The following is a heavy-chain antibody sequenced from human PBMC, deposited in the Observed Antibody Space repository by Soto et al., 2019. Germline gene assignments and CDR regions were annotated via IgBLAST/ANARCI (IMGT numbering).Heavy chain of an antibody. CDR2: ISSNGGST. J-gene: IGHJ6*02. CDR1: GFSFSRYA. V-gene: IGHV3-64D*06. CDR3: VKGPYCSSTSCYFSDYYYGMDV. D-gene: IGHD2-2*01. Sequence: GSLRLSCSASGFSFSRYAMHWVRQAPGKGLEYVSAISSNGGSTYYADSVKGRFTISRDNSKNTLYLQMSSLRAEDTAVYYCVKGPYCSSTSCYFSDYYYGMDVWGQGTTVTVSS.